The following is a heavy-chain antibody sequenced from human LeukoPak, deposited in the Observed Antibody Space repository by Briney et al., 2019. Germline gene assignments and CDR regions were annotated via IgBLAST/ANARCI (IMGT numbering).Heavy chain of an antibody. CDR2: ISSSSSYI. Sequence: KPGGSLRLSCAASGFTFSSYSMNWVRQAPGKGLEWVSSISSSSSYIYYADSVKGRFTISRDNAKNPLYLQMNSLRAEDTAVYYCARQEEAPPTHGYNWFDPWGQGTLVTVSS. CDR3: ARQEEAPPTHGYNWFDP. CDR1: GFTFSSYS. J-gene: IGHJ5*02. V-gene: IGHV3-21*01.